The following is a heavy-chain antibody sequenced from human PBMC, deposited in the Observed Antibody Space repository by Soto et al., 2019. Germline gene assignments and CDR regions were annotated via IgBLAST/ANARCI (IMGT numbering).Heavy chain of an antibody. Sequence: SETLSLTCAVYGGSFSGYYWSWIRQPPGKGLEWIGEINHSGSTNYNPSLKSRVTISVDTSKNQFSLKLSSVTAADTAVYYCARVRVVGDSGVNNDYWGQGTLVTVSS. D-gene: IGHD2-21*02. CDR2: INHSGST. CDR1: GGSFSGYY. J-gene: IGHJ4*02. V-gene: IGHV4-34*01. CDR3: ARVRVVGDSGVNNDY.